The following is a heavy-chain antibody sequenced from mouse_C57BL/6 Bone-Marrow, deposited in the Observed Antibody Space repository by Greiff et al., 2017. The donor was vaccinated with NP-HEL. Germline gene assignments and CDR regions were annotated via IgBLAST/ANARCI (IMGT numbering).Heavy chain of an antibody. CDR3: ARGLAAY. J-gene: IGHJ3*01. CDR2: IYPGSGNT. Sequence: QVQLQQSGPELVKPGASVKISCKASGYSFTSYYIHWVKQRPGQGLEWIGWIYPGSGNTKYNEKFKGKATLTADTSSRTAYMQLSSLTSEDSAVYYCARGLAAYWGQGTLVTVSA. CDR1: GYSFTSYY. V-gene: IGHV1-66*01.